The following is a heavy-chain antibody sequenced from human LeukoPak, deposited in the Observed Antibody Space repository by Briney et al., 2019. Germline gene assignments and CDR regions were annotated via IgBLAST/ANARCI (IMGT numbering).Heavy chain of an antibody. V-gene: IGHV3-74*01. Sequence: GGSLRLSCAASGFTFSHHWMHWVRQVPGKGLVWASRINSDGSSTTYADPVKGRFTISRDNARNTLYLQMNSLRAEDTAVHYCARATSYSNYGMDVWGQGTTVTVPS. D-gene: IGHD6-13*01. CDR3: ARATSYSNYGMDV. CDR2: INSDGSST. J-gene: IGHJ6*02. CDR1: GFTFSHHW.